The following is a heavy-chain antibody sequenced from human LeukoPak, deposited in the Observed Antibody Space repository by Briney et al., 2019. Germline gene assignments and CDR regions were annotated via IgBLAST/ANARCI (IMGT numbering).Heavy chain of an antibody. CDR3: AGVRDDFWSGYYRSFDY. Sequence: SETLSLTCTVSGGSISSGGYYWSWIRQPPGKGLEWIGYIYHSGSTYYNPSLKSRVTISVDRSKNQFSLKLSSVTAADTAVYYCAGVRDDFWSGYYRSFDYWGQGTLVTVSS. CDR2: IYHSGST. D-gene: IGHD3-3*01. J-gene: IGHJ4*02. V-gene: IGHV4-30-2*01. CDR1: GGSISSGGYY.